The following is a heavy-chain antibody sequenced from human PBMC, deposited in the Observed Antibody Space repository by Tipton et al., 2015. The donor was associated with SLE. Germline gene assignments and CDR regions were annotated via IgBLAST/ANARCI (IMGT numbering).Heavy chain of an antibody. CDR1: GGSIRSYY. V-gene: IGHV4-59*01. CDR3: ARRAGGWLRGYFDY. J-gene: IGHJ4*02. D-gene: IGHD5-24*01. CDR2: IYYSGNT. Sequence: TLSLTCNVSGGSIRSYYWSWIRQPPGKGLEWIGYIYYSGNTNYNPSLKGRVSITVDTSKNQSSLQLTSVTAADTAVYYCARRAGGWLRGYFDYWAQGTLVTVSS.